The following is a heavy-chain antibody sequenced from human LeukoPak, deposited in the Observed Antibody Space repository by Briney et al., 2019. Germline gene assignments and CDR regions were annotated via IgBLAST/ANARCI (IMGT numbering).Heavy chain of an antibody. CDR3: ARDYDYVWGSYRFNQFDY. V-gene: IGHV6-1*01. D-gene: IGHD3-16*02. Sequence: SQTLSLTCAISGDSVSSNSAAWNWIRQSPSRGLEWLGRTYYRSKWYNDYAVSVKSRITINPDTSKNQFSLQLNSVTPEDTAVYYCARDYDYVWGSYRFNQFDYWGQGTLVSVSS. CDR2: TYYRSKWYN. J-gene: IGHJ4*02. CDR1: GDSVSSNSAA.